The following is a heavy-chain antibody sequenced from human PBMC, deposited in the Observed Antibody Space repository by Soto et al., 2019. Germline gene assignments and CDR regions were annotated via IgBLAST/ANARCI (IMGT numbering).Heavy chain of an antibody. D-gene: IGHD3-16*01. CDR3: ARDFTSPMIGFYYGMDL. Sequence: GGSLRLSCAASGFRFSAYWMTWVRQAPGKGLEWVANIKQDGTEKHHVDSVEGRFTISRDNAKNLLYLQMYGLRGEDTAVYYWARDFTSPMIGFYYGMDLWGQGTPVTVTS. CDR2: IKQDGTEK. CDR1: GFRFSAYW. J-gene: IGHJ6*02. V-gene: IGHV3-7*01.